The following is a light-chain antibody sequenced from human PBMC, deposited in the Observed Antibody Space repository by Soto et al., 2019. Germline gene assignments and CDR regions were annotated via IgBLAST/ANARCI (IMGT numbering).Light chain of an antibody. V-gene: IGLV2-23*02. Sequence: QSALTQPASVSGSPGQSITISCTGTSTDLGSYNLVSWYQQHPGKAPKLMIYEVIKRPSGVSNRFSGSKSGNTASLTISGLQAEDEADYYCCSYAGSSTWVFGGGTKVTVL. CDR2: EVI. CDR1: STDLGSYNL. J-gene: IGLJ3*02. CDR3: CSYAGSSTWV.